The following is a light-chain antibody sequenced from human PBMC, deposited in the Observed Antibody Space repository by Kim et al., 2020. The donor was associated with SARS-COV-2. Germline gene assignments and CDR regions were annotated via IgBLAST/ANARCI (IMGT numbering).Light chain of an antibody. CDR3: QQYNIWPGT. CDR2: GAS. J-gene: IGKJ2*01. V-gene: IGKV3-15*01. Sequence: SVSPGESAPLSCRASQTVSSTLAWYQQKPGQAPRLLIYGASTRATGIPARFSGSGSGTEFTLTISSLQSEDFAVYFCQQYNIWPGTFGQGTKLEI. CDR1: QTVSST.